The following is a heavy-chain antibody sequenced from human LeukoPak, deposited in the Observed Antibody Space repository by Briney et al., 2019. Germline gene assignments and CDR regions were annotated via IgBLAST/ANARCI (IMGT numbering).Heavy chain of an antibody. CDR3: ARAYGDFWSGYYLNYFDY. CDR1: GYTLTELS. D-gene: IGHD3-3*01. V-gene: IGHV1-24*01. J-gene: IGHJ4*02. CDR2: FDPEDGET. Sequence: ASVKVSCKVSGYTLTELSMHWVRQAPGKGLEWMGGFDPEDGETIYAQKFQGRVTMTRNTSISTAYMELSSLRSEDTAVYYCARAYGDFWSGYYLNYFDYWGQGTLVTVSS.